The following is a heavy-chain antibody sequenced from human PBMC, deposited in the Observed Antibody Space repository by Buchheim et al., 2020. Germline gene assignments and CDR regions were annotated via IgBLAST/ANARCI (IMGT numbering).Heavy chain of an antibody. V-gene: IGHV3-33*01. CDR2: IWYDGSNQ. D-gene: IGHD3-3*01. CDR1: GFTFSSYG. J-gene: IGHJ2*01. CDR3: ARDQSFYDFWSGKSTPYWYFDL. Sequence: QVQLVESGGGVVQPGRSLRLSCAASGFTFSSYGMHWVRQAPGKGLEWVALIWYDGSNQYYTDSVKGRFTISRDNSKNTLYLQMNSLRVEDTAVYYCARDQSFYDFWSGKSTPYWYFDLWGRGTL.